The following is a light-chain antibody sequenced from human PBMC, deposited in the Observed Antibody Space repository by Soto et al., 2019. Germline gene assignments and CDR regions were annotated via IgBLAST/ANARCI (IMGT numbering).Light chain of an antibody. CDR1: QSVSSY. Sequence: EIVLTQSPATLSLSPGERATLSCRTSQSVSSYLAWYQQKPGQAPRLLIYDASNRTTGISARFSGSGSGTDFTLTISSLEPEDFAVYYCQKRSNWPRTFGQGTKVEIK. CDR3: QKRSNWPRT. CDR2: DAS. V-gene: IGKV3-11*01. J-gene: IGKJ1*01.